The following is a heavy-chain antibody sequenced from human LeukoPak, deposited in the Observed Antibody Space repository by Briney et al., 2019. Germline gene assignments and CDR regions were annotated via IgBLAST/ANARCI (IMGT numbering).Heavy chain of an antibody. CDR1: GGTFSSYA. Sequence: SVKVSCKASGGTFSSYAISWVRQAPGQGLEWMGRIIPILGIANYAQKFQGRVTITADESTTTSYMELSSLTAEDMAVYYCATGGAYEFRDDYWGQGTLVTVSS. D-gene: IGHD3-3*01. J-gene: IGHJ4*02. CDR2: IIPILGIA. CDR3: ATGGAYEFRDDY. V-gene: IGHV1-69*04.